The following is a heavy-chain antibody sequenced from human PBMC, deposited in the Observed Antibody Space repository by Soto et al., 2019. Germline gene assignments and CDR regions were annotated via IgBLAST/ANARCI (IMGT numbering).Heavy chain of an antibody. V-gene: IGHV3-23*01. CDR2: ISGGGDGT. CDR1: GFPFGNYA. CDR3: AKEPRLQLAY. D-gene: IGHD1-1*01. J-gene: IGHJ4*02. Sequence: EVHLLESGGGLVQPGGSLRLSCTASGFPFGNYAIYWVRQAPGKGLDWVSGISGGGDGTNYADSVKGRFTVSRDNSRNTMYLQMNSLRAEDTAVYYCAKEPRLQLAYWGQGTLVTVSS.